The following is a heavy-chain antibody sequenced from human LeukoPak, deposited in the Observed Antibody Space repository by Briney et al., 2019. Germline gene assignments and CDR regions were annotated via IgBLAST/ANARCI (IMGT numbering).Heavy chain of an antibody. V-gene: IGHV1-24*01. CDR2: FDPEDGET. CDR1: GYTLTELS. D-gene: IGHD3-9*01. Sequence: ASVKVSCKVSGYTLTELSMHWVRQAPGKGLEWMGGFDPEDGETIYAQKFQGRVTMTEDTSTDTAYMELSSLRSEDTAVYYCATTRGNYDILTGYYKWKFDAFDIWGQGTMVTVSS. CDR3: ATTRGNYDILTGYYKWKFDAFDI. J-gene: IGHJ3*02.